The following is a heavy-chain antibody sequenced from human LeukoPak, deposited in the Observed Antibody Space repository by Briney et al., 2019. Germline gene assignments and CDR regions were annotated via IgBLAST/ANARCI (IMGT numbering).Heavy chain of an antibody. CDR2: IYSGGST. V-gene: IGHV3-66*01. J-gene: IGHJ6*03. CDR3: ARVILTGYYWPRYYYYYYMDV. CDR1: GFTFSTYG. Sequence: GGSLRLSCAASGFTFSTYGMNWVRQAPGKGLEWVSVIYSGGSTYYADSVKGRFTISRDNSKNTLYLQMNSLRAEDTAVYYCARVILTGYYWPRYYYYYYMDVWGKGTTVTISS. D-gene: IGHD3-9*01.